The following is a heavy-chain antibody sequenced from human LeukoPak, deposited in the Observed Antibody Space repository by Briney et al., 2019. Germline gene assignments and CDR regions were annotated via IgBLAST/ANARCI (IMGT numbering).Heavy chain of an antibody. Sequence: GGSLRLSCAASGFTLSSNYMSWVRQAPGKGLEWVSVIYSGGSTYYADSVKGRFTISRDNSKNTLYLQMNSLRAEDTAVYYCARSPRNRRFDYWGQGTLVTVSS. D-gene: IGHD2/OR15-2a*01. J-gene: IGHJ4*02. CDR1: GFTLSSNY. CDR2: IYSGGST. V-gene: IGHV3-66*02. CDR3: ARSPRNRRFDY.